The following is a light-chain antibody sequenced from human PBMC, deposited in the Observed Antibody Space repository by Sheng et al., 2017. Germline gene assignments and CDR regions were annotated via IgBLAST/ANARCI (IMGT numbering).Light chain of an antibody. J-gene: IGKJ3*01. Sequence: AIRITQSPSSLSASTGDRVTITCRASQGISSYLAWYQQKPGKAPKLLIYAASTLQSGVPSRFSGSGSGTEFTLTISSLQPDDFATYYCLQDYIYPLTFGPGTKVEIK. V-gene: IGKV1-8*01. CDR2: AAS. CDR1: QGISSY. CDR3: LQDYIYPLT.